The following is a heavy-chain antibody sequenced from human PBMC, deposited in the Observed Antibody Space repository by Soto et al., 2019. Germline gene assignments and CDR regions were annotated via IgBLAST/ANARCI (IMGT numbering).Heavy chain of an antibody. CDR3: AIAEAQYYYDSSGPQACAFDI. V-gene: IGHV4-59*01. CDR1: GGSISSYY. J-gene: IGHJ3*02. CDR2: IYYSGST. D-gene: IGHD3-22*01. Sequence: LSLTCTVSGGSISSYYWSWIRQPPGKGLEWIGYIYYSGSTNYNPSLKSRVTISVDTSKNQFSLKLSSVTAADTAVYYCAIAEAQYYYDSSGPQACAFDIWGQGTMVTVSS.